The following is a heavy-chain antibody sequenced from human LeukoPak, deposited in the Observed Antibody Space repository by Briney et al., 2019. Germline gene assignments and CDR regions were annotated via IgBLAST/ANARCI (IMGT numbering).Heavy chain of an antibody. CDR3: AKPLGPNGRGYYYYYMDV. Sequence: GGSLRLSCEASGFTFSSYRMNWVRQAPGKGLEWVSSISTSSTTTNIYYADSMKGRFTISRDNSKNTLYLQMNSLRAEDTAVYYCAKPLGPNGRGYYYYYMDVWGKGTTVTVSS. CDR2: ISTSSTTTNI. CDR1: GFTFSSYR. D-gene: IGHD4/OR15-4a*01. V-gene: IGHV3-21*04. J-gene: IGHJ6*03.